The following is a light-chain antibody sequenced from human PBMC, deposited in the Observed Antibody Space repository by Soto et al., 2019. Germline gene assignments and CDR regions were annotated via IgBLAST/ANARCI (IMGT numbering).Light chain of an antibody. CDR2: DVT. V-gene: IGLV2-14*01. Sequence: QSVLTQPASVSGSPGQSITISCTGTSSDVGGYNYVPWYQQHPGKAPKLMIYDVTNRPPGVSNRFSGSKSGNTASLTISGLQAEDEADYYCSSYTSSSTYVFGTGTKVTVL. CDR1: SSDVGGYNY. J-gene: IGLJ1*01. CDR3: SSYTSSSTYV.